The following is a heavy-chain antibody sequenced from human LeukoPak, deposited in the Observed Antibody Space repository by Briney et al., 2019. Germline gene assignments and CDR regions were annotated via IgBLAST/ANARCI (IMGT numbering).Heavy chain of an antibody. D-gene: IGHD5-18*01. V-gene: IGHV4-59*08. Sequence: SETLSLTCTVSGGSISSHYWSWIRQPPGKGLEWIGYIYYSGSTNYNPSLKSRVTISVDTSKNQLSLKLSSVTAADTAVYYCARHGGGYSYGNFDYWGQGTLVTVSS. CDR2: IYYSGST. CDR3: ARHGGGYSYGNFDY. J-gene: IGHJ4*02. CDR1: GGSISSHY.